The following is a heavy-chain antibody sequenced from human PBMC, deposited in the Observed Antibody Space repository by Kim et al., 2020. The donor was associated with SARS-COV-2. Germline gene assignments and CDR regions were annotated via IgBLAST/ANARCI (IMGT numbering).Heavy chain of an antibody. J-gene: IGHJ6*03. CDR2: ISGNAGST. Sequence: GGSLRLSCAASGFTFSSYAMSWVRQAPGKGLEWVSVISGNAGSTYYADSVKGRFTISRDTSKNTLYLQMNSLRAEDTAVYYCAKGRDYSSSSLYYYYYMDVWGKGTTVTVSS. D-gene: IGHD6-6*01. CDR3: AKGRDYSSSSLYYYYYMDV. V-gene: IGHV3-23*01. CDR1: GFTFSSYA.